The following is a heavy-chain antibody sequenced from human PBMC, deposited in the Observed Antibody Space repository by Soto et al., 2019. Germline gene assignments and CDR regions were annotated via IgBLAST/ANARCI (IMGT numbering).Heavy chain of an antibody. CDR3: ARSSGDLHAYYYYGMDV. V-gene: IGHV1-69*13. J-gene: IGHJ6*02. Sequence: GASVKVSCKASGGTFSSYAISWVRQAPGQGLEWMGGIIPIFGTANYAQKFQGRVTITADESTSTAYMELSSLRSEDTAVYYCARSSGDLHAYYYYGMDVWGQGTTVTVS. CDR2: IIPIFGTA. D-gene: IGHD2-21*02. CDR1: GGTFSSYA.